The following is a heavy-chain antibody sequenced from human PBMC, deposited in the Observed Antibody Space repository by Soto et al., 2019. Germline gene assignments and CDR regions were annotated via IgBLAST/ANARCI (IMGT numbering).Heavy chain of an antibody. D-gene: IGHD5-18*01. CDR1: GFTFSSYA. Sequence: GGSLRLSCAASGFTFSSYAMHWVRQAPGKGLEYVSAISSNGGSTYYANSVKGRFTISRDNSKNTLYLQMGSLRAEDMAVYYCAGEISYGYQEDAFDIWGQGTMVTVSS. V-gene: IGHV3-64*01. CDR3: AGEISYGYQEDAFDI. J-gene: IGHJ3*02. CDR2: ISSNGGST.